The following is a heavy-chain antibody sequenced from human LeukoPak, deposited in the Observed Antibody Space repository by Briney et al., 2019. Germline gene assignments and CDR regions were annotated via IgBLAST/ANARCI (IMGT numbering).Heavy chain of an antibody. CDR1: GFTFSSYS. CDR3: ARDRASVYYDFWSGYPTFDY. J-gene: IGHJ4*02. V-gene: IGHV3-21*01. D-gene: IGHD3-3*01. CDR2: ISSGSSYI. Sequence: GGSLRLSFAASGFTFSSYSMNWVRQAPGKGLEWVSSISSGSSYIYYADSVKGRFTISRDNAKNSLYLQMNSLRAEDTAVYYCARDRASVYYDFWSGYPTFDYWGQGTLVTVSS.